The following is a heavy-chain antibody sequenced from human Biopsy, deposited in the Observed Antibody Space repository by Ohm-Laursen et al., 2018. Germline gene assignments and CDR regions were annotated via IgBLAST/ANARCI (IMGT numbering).Heavy chain of an antibody. J-gene: IGHJ5*02. CDR1: GDSFTSYA. CDR2: IIPIPNVA. D-gene: IGHD1-26*01. CDR3: ARGEGSSWFDP. V-gene: IGHV1-69*01. Sequence: SSVKISCKASGDSFTSYAIGWVRQAPGQGLEWMGGIIPIPNVATYAQKFQGRITITADESTSTAYMELSSLTSDDTAVYFCARGEGSSWFDPWGHGTLVTVSS.